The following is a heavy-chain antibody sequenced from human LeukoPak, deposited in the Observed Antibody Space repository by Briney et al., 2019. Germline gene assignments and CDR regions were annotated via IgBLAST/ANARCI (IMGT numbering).Heavy chain of an antibody. CDR3: ARADTAMAPFDY. CDR1: GGTFSSYA. J-gene: IGHJ4*02. Sequence: GASVKVSCKASGGTFSSYAVSWVRQAPGQGLEWMGRIIPILGIANYAQKFQGRVTITADKSTSTAYMELSSLRSEDTAVHYCARADTAMAPFDYWGQGTLVTVSS. V-gene: IGHV1-69*04. CDR2: IIPILGIA. D-gene: IGHD5-18*01.